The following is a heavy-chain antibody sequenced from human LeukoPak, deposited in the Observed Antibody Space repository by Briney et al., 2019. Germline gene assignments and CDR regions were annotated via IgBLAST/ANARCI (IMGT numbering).Heavy chain of an antibody. V-gene: IGHV3-7*01. CDR2: IKQDGSEK. J-gene: IGHJ6*02. D-gene: IGHD6-6*01. CDR1: GFTFSSYW. CDR3: ARDGYSSSFYYYYYGMDV. Sequence: QSGGSLRLSCAASGFTFSSYWMGWVRQAPGKGLEWVANIKQDGSEKYYVDSVKGRFTISRDNAKNSLYLQMNSLRAEDTAVYYCARDGYSSSFYYYYYGMDVWGQGTTVTVSS.